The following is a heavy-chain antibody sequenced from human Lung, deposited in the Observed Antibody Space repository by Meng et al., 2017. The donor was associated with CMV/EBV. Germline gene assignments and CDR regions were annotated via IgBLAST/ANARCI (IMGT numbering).Heavy chain of an antibody. CDR3: ARDFFGELLGWFDP. V-gene: IGHV1-2*02. CDR1: GYTFTGYY. J-gene: IGHJ5*02. Sequence: VKVSCKASGYTFTGYYMHWVRQAPGQGLEWMGWINPNSGGTNYAQKFQGGVTMTRDTSISTAYMELSRLRSDDTAVYYCARDFFGELLGWFDPWGQGTLVTVSS. D-gene: IGHD1-26*01. CDR2: INPNSGGT.